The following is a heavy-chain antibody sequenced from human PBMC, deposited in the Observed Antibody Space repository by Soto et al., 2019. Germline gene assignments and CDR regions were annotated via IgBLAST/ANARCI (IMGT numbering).Heavy chain of an antibody. CDR3: TSGSIEGATIEYVQH. CDR1: GFTFSNAW. Sequence: EVQLVESGGGLVKPGGSLRLSCPASGFTFSNAWMNWVPQAPGKGLEWVDRIKSKTDGGTTDYAAPVKGRFTISRDDSKNTLYMQMNSLKTEVTGVYYCTSGSIEGATIEYVQHWGQGTLVNGPS. D-gene: IGHD1-26*01. J-gene: IGHJ1*01. CDR2: IKSKTDGGTT. V-gene: IGHV3-15*07.